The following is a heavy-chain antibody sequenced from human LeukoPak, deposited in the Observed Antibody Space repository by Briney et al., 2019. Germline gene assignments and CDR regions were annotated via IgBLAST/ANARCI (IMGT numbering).Heavy chain of an antibody. V-gene: IGHV4-61*02. CDR1: GGSISSGSYY. CDR2: IYTSGST. CDR3: ARGVVGATPGYYYYYYYMDV. D-gene: IGHD1-26*01. Sequence: PSQTLSLTCTVSGGSISSGSYYWSWIRQPAGKGLEWIGRIYTSGSTNYNPSLKSRVTISVDTSKNQFSLKLSSVTAADTAVYYCARGVVGATPGYYYYYYYMDVWGKGTTVTVSS. J-gene: IGHJ6*03.